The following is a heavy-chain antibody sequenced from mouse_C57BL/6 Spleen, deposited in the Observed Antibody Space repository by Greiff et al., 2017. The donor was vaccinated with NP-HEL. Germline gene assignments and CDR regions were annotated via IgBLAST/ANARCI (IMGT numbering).Heavy chain of an antibody. J-gene: IGHJ3*01. CDR3: ARPIYYGYDWFAY. V-gene: IGHV5-17*01. CDR1: GFTFSDYG. CDR2: ISSGSSTI. D-gene: IGHD2-2*01. Sequence: EVQVVESGGGLVKPGGSLKLSCAASGFTFSDYGMHWVRQAPEKGLEWVAYISSGSSTIYYADTVKGRFTISRDNAKNTLFLQMTSLRSEDTAMYYCARPIYYGYDWFAYWGQGTLVTVSA.